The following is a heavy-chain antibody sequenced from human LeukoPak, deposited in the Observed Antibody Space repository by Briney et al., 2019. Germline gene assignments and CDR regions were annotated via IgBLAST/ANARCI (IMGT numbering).Heavy chain of an antibody. CDR3: ARDKEFYGDCAPTDGCFI. V-gene: IGHV3-48*03. Sequence: PGGSLRLSCAASGFTFSSYEMNWVRQAPGKGLEWVSYISSSGSTIYYADSVKGRFTIARDNAKNSLYLQMNSLRAEDTAVYYCARDKEFYGDCAPTDGCFIWGQGTMVTVSS. CDR2: ISSSGSTI. CDR1: GFTFSSYE. D-gene: IGHD4-17*01. J-gene: IGHJ3*02.